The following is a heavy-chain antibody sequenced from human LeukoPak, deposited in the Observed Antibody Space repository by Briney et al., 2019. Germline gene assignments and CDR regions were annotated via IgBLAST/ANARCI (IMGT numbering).Heavy chain of an antibody. V-gene: IGHV4-38-2*02. D-gene: IGHD1-26*01. CDR1: GYSISSDYY. J-gene: IGHJ4*02. CDR2: IYHSGST. CDR3: ARGKSRGSHIDY. Sequence: SETLFLTCTVSGYSISSDYYWGWIRQPPGKGLEWIGSIYHSGSTYYKPSLKSRVTISVDTSKNQFSLRLRSVTAADTAVYYCARGKSRGSHIDYWGQGTLVTASS.